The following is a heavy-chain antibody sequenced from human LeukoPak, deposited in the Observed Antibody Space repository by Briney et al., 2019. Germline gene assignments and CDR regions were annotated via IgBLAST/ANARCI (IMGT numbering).Heavy chain of an antibody. CDR2: ISWDGGST. J-gene: IGHJ6*03. CDR3: AKEGIARRYYYYMDV. V-gene: IGHV3-43*01. D-gene: IGHD2-21*01. CDR1: GFTFDDYT. Sequence: GGSLRLSCAASGFTFDDYTTHWVRQAPGKGLEWVSLISWDGGSTYYADFVKGRFTISRDNSKNSLYLQMNSLRTEDTALYYCAKEGIARRYYYYMDVWGKGTTVTVSS.